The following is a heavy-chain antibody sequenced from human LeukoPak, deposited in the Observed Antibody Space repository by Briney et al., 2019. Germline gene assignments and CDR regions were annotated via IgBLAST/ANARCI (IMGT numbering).Heavy chain of an antibody. CDR3: VSGNDPDSTWENYRLDAFDI. CDR1: GYTFSHYS. J-gene: IGHJ3*02. Sequence: PGGSLRLSCAASGYTFSHYSVNWVRQAPGKGLEWVSSISSTSDYIYYADSVKGRFTISRDNTKSSLYLQTNSLRAEDTAVYYCVSGNDPDSTWENYRLDAFDIWGQGTTVIVSS. V-gene: IGHV3-21*01. D-gene: IGHD3-16*02. CDR2: ISSTSDYI.